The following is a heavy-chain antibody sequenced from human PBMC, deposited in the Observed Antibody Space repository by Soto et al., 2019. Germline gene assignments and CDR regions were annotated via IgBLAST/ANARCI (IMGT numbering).Heavy chain of an antibody. CDR3: ARGGAARRGPRFDP. D-gene: IGHD6-6*01. V-gene: IGHV4-34*01. CDR1: GGSFSGYY. J-gene: IGHJ5*02. Sequence: TLSLTCAVYGGSFSGYYWSWIRQPPGKGLEWIGEINHSGSTNYNPSLKSRVTISVDTSKNQFSLKLSSVTAADTAVYYCARGGAARRGPRFDPWRQGTLVTVSS. CDR2: INHSGST.